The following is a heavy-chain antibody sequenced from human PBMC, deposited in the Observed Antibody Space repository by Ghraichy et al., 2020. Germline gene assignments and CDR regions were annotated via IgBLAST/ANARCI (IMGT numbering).Heavy chain of an antibody. CDR1: GGSVSSGSYY. CDR3: ARVSEGGYDYNYYYYGMDV. J-gene: IGHJ6*02. D-gene: IGHD5-12*01. V-gene: IGHV4-61*01. Sequence: SETLSLTCTVSGGSVSSGSYYWSWIRQPPGKGLEWIGYIYYSGSTNYNPSLKSRVTISVDTSKNQFSLKLSSVTAADTAVYYCARVSEGGYDYNYYYYGMDVWGQGTTVTVSS. CDR2: IYYSGST.